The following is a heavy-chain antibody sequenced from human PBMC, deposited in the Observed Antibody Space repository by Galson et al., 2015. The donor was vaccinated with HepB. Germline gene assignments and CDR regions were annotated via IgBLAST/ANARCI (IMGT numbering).Heavy chain of an antibody. D-gene: IGHD3-16*02. CDR2: ISYDGSNK. CDR1: GFTFSSYG. CDR3: AKDSSSWPFDP. Sequence: SLRLSCAASGFTFSSYGMHWVRQAPGKGLEWVAVISYDGSNKYYADSVKGRFTISRDNSKNTLYLQMNSLRAEDTAVYYCAKDSSSWPFDPWGQGTLVTVSS. J-gene: IGHJ5*02. V-gene: IGHV3-30*18.